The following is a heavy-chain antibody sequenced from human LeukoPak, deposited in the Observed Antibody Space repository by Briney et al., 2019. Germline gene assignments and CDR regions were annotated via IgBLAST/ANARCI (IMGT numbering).Heavy chain of an antibody. V-gene: IGHV4-39*07. J-gene: IGHJ5*02. D-gene: IGHD4-23*01. CDR3: ARERSSSGGHNWFDP. CDR1: GGYIITSGHY. Sequence: SETLSLTCTVSGGYIITSGHYLGWIRQPPGEGLEWIGSVYYTGVTSTNPFFRSRMSISVDTSKNQFSLNLTSVTAADAAVYYCARERSSSGGHNWFDPWGQGTLVTVSS. CDR2: VYYTGVT.